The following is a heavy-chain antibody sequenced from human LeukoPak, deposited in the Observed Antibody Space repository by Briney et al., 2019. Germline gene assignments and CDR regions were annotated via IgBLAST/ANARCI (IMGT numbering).Heavy chain of an antibody. CDR1: GFTVSTIH. CDR2: IYTGGSA. V-gene: IGHV3-53*01. D-gene: IGHD3-3*01. CDR3: VSGTIFGVTITDC. J-gene: IGHJ4*02. Sequence: GGSLRLSCAASGFTVSTIHVSWVRQAPGKGLEWVSIIYTGGSAQYAESVKGRFTISRDSSRNTVYLQMNSLRAEDTTVYYCVSGTIFGVTITDCWGQGTLVTVSS.